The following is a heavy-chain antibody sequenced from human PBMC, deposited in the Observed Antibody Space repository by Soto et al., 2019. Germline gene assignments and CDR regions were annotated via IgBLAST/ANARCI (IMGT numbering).Heavy chain of an antibody. CDR1: GGSISSSPYY. CDR2: ILYSGAT. CDR3: ATDLYYYETTGFYFFLPLDY. V-gene: IGHV4-39*01. Sequence: SETLSLTCTVSGGSISSSPYYWGWIRQPPGTGLEWIGTILYSGATYYNPSLKSRVNIYVDTSKNQFSLKLTSVTAADTAVYYCATDLYYYETTGFYFFLPLDYWGQGALSPSPQ. D-gene: IGHD3-22*01. J-gene: IGHJ4*02.